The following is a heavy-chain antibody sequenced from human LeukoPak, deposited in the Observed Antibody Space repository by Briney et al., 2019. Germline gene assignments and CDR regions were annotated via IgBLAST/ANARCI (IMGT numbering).Heavy chain of an antibody. J-gene: IGHJ4*02. V-gene: IGHV1-8*01. CDR2: MNPNTDKT. CDR3: ARGRPGLASAGIYDF. CDR1: GYTFTTSD. D-gene: IGHD6-13*01. Sequence: GASVSVSCTASGYTFTTSDINWVRQAAGQGLEGRGWMNPNTDKTGFARNFQGRVTMTKNISISTAYMEVTSLTYEDTAIYYCARGRPGLASAGIYDFWGQGTLITVSS.